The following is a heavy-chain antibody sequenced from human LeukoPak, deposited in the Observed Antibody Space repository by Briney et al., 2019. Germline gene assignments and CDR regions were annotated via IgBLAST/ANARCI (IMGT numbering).Heavy chain of an antibody. D-gene: IGHD1-26*01. CDR1: GFTFSNAW. CDR2: IKSKTDGGTT. CDR3: TTGATVGATTRGFDY. V-gene: IGHV3-15*01. J-gene: IGHJ4*02. Sequence: PGGSLRLSCAASGFTFSNAWMSWVRQAPGKGLEWVGRIKSKTDGGTTDYAAPVKGRFTISRDDSKNTLYLQMNSLKTEDTAVYYCTTGATVGATTRGFDYWGQGTLVTVSS.